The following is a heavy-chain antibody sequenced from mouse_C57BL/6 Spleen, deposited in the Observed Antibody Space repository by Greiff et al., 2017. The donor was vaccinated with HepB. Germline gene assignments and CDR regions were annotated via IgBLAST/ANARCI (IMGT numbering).Heavy chain of an antibody. J-gene: IGHJ4*01. Sequence: EVKVEESGGGLVQPGGSMKLSCVASGFTFSNYWMNWVRQSPEKGLEWVAQIRLKSDNYATHYAESVKGRFTISRDDSKSSVYLQMNNLRAEDTGIYYCTGGEYDAMDYWGQGTSVTVSS. CDR2: IRLKSDNYAT. D-gene: IGHD2-14*01. CDR3: TGGEYDAMDY. V-gene: IGHV6-3*01. CDR1: GFTFSNYW.